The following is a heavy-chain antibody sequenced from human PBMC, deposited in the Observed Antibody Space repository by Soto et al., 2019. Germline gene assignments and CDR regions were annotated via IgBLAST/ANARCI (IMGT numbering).Heavy chain of an antibody. CDR1: GFTFGSYW. Sequence: EVQLVESGGGLVQPGGSLRLSCAVSGFTFGSYWMNWVRLIPGKGLERVAYIKPDGSATYYVDSVKGRFTISRDNAKNSLYLQMNSLRVEDTSVYYCARAGYCGPGCYYYFDYWGQGTLVTVSS. D-gene: IGHD2-21*02. V-gene: IGHV3-7*01. CDR3: ARAGYCGPGCYYYFDY. J-gene: IGHJ4*02. CDR2: IKPDGSAT.